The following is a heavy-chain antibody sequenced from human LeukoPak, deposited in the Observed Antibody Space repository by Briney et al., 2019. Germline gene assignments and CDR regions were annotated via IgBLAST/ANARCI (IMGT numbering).Heavy chain of an antibody. Sequence: PGGFLRLSCAASGFTFSDYYMSWIRQPQGKGLEWLGEINHSGSTNYNPSLRSRFTISVDTSKNQFSLQLSSATAADTAVYYCARGIVVDSSWSGYYPAYYYYYYMDVWGKGTTVTVSS. D-gene: IGHD3-3*01. CDR3: ARGIVVDSSWSGYYPAYYYYYYMDV. CDR2: INHSGST. V-gene: IGHV4-34*01. CDR1: GFTFSDYY. J-gene: IGHJ6*03.